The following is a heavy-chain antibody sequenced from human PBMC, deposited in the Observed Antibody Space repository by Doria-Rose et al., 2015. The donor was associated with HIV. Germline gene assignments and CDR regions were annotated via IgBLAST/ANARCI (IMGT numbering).Heavy chain of an antibody. J-gene: IGHJ4*02. CDR3: ARIKSSRWYHKYYFDF. D-gene: IGHD6-13*01. CDR2: IFSDDER. CDR1: GVSLSSPGMG. V-gene: IGHV2-26*01. Sequence: SGPVLVEPTETLTLTCTVSGVSLSSPGMGVSWIRQPPGKALEWLANIFSDDERSNKPSLKSRLTISRGTSKSQVVLTMTDMDPVDTATYYCARIKSSRWYHKYYFDFWGQGTLVIVSA.